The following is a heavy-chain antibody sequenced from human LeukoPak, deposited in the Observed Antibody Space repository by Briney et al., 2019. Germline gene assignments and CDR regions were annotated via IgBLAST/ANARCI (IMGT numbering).Heavy chain of an antibody. D-gene: IGHD6-19*01. CDR1: GYTFTSYW. CDR3: ARNHKYSSGSNYFDP. V-gene: IGHV5-51*01. Sequence: GESLKISCKVSGYTFTSYWIGWVRQMPGKDLEWMGIIYPGDSDTRYSPSFQGQVTISADKSISTAYLQWASLETSDTAMYYCARNHKYSSGSNYFDPWGQGTLVTVSS. J-gene: IGHJ5*02. CDR2: IYPGDSDT.